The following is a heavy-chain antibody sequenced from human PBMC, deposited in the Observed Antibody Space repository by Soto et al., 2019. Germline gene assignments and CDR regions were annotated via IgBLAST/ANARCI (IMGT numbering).Heavy chain of an antibody. V-gene: IGHV1-18*01. CDR1: GYTFITYD. J-gene: IGHJ4*02. D-gene: IGHD3-3*01. CDR3: ARVRGGGRFDY. CDR2: ISAYNGNT. Sequence: ASVKVSCKASGYTFITYDISWVRQAPGQGLEWMGWISAYNGNTNYAQNLQGRVTMTTDTSTSTAYMEMRSLKSDDTAVYYCARVRGGGRFDYWGQGTLVTVSS.